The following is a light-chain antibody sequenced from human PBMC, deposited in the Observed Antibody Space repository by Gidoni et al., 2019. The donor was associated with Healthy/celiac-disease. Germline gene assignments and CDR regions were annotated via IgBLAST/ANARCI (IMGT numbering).Light chain of an antibody. J-gene: IGKJ2*01. CDR1: QSISSY. CDR2: AAS. CDR3: QQGYSTPRT. V-gene: IGKV1-39*01. Sequence: DIQMTQSPSSLSASVGDRVTITCRASQSISSYLNWYQQKPGKAPKLLIYAASSLQIGVPSRFSCSGSGTDFTLTISSLQPEGFATYYCQQGYSTPRTFSQGTKLEIK.